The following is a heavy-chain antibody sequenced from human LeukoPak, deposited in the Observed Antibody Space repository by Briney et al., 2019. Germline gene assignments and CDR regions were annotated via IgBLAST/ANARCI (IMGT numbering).Heavy chain of an antibody. CDR3: ARNLGVGATVYYYYYMDV. CDR1: GYTFTSYD. V-gene: IGHV1-2*02. Sequence: GASVKVSCKASGYTFTSYDINWVRQAPGQGLEWMGWINPNSGGTNYAQKFQGRVTMTRDTSISTAYMELSRLRSDDTAVYYCARNLGVGATVYYYYYMDVWGKGTTVTVSS. D-gene: IGHD1-26*01. J-gene: IGHJ6*03. CDR2: INPNSGGT.